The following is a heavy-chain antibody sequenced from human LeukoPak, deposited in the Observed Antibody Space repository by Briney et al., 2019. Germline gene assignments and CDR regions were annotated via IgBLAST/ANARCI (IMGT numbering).Heavy chain of an antibody. J-gene: IGHJ4*02. Sequence: PGGSLTLSCSASGFTFSNFGMHWVRQAPGKGLEWVAFLRSDGSNKKYTDSVKGRFTISRDNSNNTLYLQMTGLRAEDTAFYYCAKPMTTVTPVDFWGQGALVTVSS. D-gene: IGHD4-17*01. CDR1: GFTFSNFG. V-gene: IGHV3-30*02. CDR3: AKPMTTVTPVDF. CDR2: LRSDGSNK.